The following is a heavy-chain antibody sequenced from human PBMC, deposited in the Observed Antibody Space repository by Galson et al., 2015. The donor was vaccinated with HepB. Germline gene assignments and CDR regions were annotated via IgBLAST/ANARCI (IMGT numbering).Heavy chain of an antibody. D-gene: IGHD6-19*01. V-gene: IGHV3-9*01. CDR3: VKDEAISVAGTAFDI. Sequence: SLRLSCAASGFTFDDHAMHWVRQGPGKGLEWVSGISWNSGHIGYADSVKGRFTISRDNAKNSLYLQMNSLRVEDTALYYCVKDEAISVAGTAFDIWGQGTMVTVSP. J-gene: IGHJ3*02. CDR2: ISWNSGHI. CDR1: GFTFDDHA.